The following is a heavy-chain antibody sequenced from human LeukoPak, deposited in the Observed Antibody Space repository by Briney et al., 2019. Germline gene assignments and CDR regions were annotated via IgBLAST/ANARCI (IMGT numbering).Heavy chain of an antibody. CDR2: ISSIGSTI. V-gene: IGHV3-48*04. Sequence: PGGSLRLSCAASGFTFTTYWMGWVRQAPGKGLEWVSYISSIGSTIYYADSVKGRFTISRDNAKNSLYMQMNSLRAEDTAVYYCAELGITMIGGVWGKGTTVTISS. D-gene: IGHD3-10*02. J-gene: IGHJ6*04. CDR1: GFTFTTYW. CDR3: AELGITMIGGV.